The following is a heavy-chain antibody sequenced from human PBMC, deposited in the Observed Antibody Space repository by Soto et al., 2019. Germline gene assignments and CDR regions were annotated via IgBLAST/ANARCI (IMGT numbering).Heavy chain of an antibody. CDR2: ASYTGRT. Sequence: QLQLQESGPGLVKPSETLSLTCTVFGGPLNSRSYYWGWIRQPPGKGLEWVGSASYTGRTYYTPSLKSRVTITVDTSKNQFSLKLNSVTAAETAVYYCARQFTNPNFEPWGQGTLVTVSS. J-gene: IGHJ5*02. CDR3: ARQFTNPNFEP. CDR1: GGPLNSRSYY. D-gene: IGHD2-8*01. V-gene: IGHV4-39*01.